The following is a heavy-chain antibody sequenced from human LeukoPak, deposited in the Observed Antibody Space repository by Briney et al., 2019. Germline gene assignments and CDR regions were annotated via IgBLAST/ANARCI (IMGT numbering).Heavy chain of an antibody. CDR2: IYSGGST. V-gene: IGHV3-66*02. CDR1: GFIVSSNY. CDR3: ARGPPRSDYVIGY. Sequence: GGSLRLSCAASGFIVSSNYMSWVRQAPGKGLEWVSVIYSGGSTYYADSVKGRFTISRDNSKNTLYLQMNSLRAEDTAVYYCARGPPRSDYVIGYWGQGTLVTVSS. J-gene: IGHJ4*02. D-gene: IGHD4-17*01.